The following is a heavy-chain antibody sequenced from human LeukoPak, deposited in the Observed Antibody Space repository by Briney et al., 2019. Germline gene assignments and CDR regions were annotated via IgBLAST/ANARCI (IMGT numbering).Heavy chain of an antibody. V-gene: IGHV3-30-3*01. CDR3: ASNVLYVLPSY. CDR2: ISYDGSNK. J-gene: IGHJ4*02. D-gene: IGHD3-3*02. Sequence: GGSLRLSCAASGFTFSSYAMHWVRQAPGKGLEWVAVISYDGSNKYYADSVKGRFTISRDNSKNTLYLQMNSLRAEDTAVYYCASNVLYVLPSYWGQGTLVTVSS. CDR1: GFTFSSYA.